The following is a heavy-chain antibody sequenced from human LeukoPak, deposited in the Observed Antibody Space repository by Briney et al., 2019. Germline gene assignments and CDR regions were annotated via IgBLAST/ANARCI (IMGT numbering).Heavy chain of an antibody. CDR1: GFTFSNYA. D-gene: IGHD3-9*01. V-gene: IGHV3-23*01. CDR2: IRGSGGST. CDR3: AKDQGDLLTGYYSYDYYYMDV. J-gene: IGHJ6*03. Sequence: PGGSLRLSCAASGFTFSNYAMSWVRQAPGKGLEWVSSIRGSGGSTYYADSVKGRFTISRDNSKNTLFLQMNSLRAEDTAVYYCAKDQGDLLTGYYSYDYYYMDVWGKGTTVTVSS.